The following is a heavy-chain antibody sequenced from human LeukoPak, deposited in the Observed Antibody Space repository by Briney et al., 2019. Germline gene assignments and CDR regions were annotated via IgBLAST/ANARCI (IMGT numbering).Heavy chain of an antibody. J-gene: IGHJ4*02. CDR3: ASKDSSSAGYYFDY. CDR1: GGTFSSYA. Sequence: GASVKVSCKASGGTFSSYAISWVRQAPGQGLEWMGGIIPIFGTANYAQKFQGRVTITTDESTSTAYMELSSLRSEDTAVYYCASKDSSSAGYYFDYWGQGTLVTVSS. CDR2: IIPIFGTA. V-gene: IGHV1-69*05. D-gene: IGHD6-6*01.